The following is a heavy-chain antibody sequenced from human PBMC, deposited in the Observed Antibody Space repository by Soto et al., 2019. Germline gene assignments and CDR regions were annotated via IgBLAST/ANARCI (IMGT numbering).Heavy chain of an antibody. J-gene: IGHJ6*02. D-gene: IGHD5-18*01. CDR3: ARGDTAMDYYYYYGMDV. Sequence: QVQLVQSGAEVKKPGASVKVSCKASGYTFTGYYMHWVRQAPGQGLEWMGWINPNSGGTNYAQKFQGWVTMTRDTSISTASMELSRLRSDDTAVYYCARGDTAMDYYYYYGMDVWGQGTTVTVSS. CDR1: GYTFTGYY. V-gene: IGHV1-2*04. CDR2: INPNSGGT.